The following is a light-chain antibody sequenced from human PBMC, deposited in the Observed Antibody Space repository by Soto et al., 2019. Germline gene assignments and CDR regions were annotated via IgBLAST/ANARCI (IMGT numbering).Light chain of an antibody. V-gene: IGLV1-44*01. CDR2: SNN. CDR3: ATWDDSLAGVI. J-gene: IGLJ2*01. CDR1: SSNIGTNT. Sequence: QSVLTQPPSASGTPGQGVTISCSGSSSNIGTNTVSWYQQLPGTAPKLLIYSNNQRPSGVPDRFSGSKSGTSASLAISGLQSEDEADYYCATWDDSLAGVIFGGGTQLTVL.